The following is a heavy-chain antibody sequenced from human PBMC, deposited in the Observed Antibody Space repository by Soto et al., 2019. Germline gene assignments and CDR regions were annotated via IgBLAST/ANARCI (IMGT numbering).Heavy chain of an antibody. J-gene: IGHJ6*02. CDR1: GGSISSYY. CDR2: IYYSGST. V-gene: IGHV4-59*01. CDR3: ARSIWDYYYGMDV. D-gene: IGHD3-10*01. Sequence: SETLSLTCTVSGGSISSYYWSWIRQPPGKGLEWIGYIYYSGSTNYNPSLKSRVTISVDTSKNQFSLKLSSVTAADTAVYYCARSIWDYYYGMDVWGQGTTVTAP.